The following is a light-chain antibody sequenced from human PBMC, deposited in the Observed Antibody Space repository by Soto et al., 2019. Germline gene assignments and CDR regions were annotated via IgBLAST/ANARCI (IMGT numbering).Light chain of an antibody. J-gene: IGLJ1*01. CDR1: SSDVGTYNR. CDR2: DVS. V-gene: IGLV2-18*02. Sequence: QSVLTQPPSVSGSPGQSVAISCTGTSSDVGTYNRVSWYQQPPGTAPRLMIYDVSNRPSGVPDRFSGSKSCNTASLTISGLQAEDEADYYCSSYTSTSTYVFGTGTKVTVL. CDR3: SSYTSTSTYV.